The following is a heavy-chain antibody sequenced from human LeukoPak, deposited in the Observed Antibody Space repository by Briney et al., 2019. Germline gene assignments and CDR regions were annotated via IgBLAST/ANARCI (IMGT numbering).Heavy chain of an antibody. J-gene: IGHJ4*02. CDR1: VGSISTFH. Sequence: PSETLSLTCTVSVGSISTFHWSWIRQPPGEGLEWIGYMYYSGRTKYSSSRKRRITISVYTSKNQFSLRLSSVTAADTAVYYCARWSGSSGPFDYWGQGTLVTVSS. CDR2: MYYSGRT. D-gene: IGHD3-3*01. V-gene: IGHV4-59*01. CDR3: ARWSGSSGPFDY.